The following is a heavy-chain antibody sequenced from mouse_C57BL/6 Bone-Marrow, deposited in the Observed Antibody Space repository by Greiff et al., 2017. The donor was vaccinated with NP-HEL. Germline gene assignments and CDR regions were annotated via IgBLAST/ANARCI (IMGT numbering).Heavy chain of an antibody. CDR3: AGANLGKILAWFAY. CDR1: GYTFTSYG. CDR2: IYPRSGNT. V-gene: IGHV1-81*01. Sequence: QVQLQQSGAELARPGASVKLSCKASGYTFTSYGISWVKQRTGQGLEWIGEIYPRSGNTYYNEKFKGKATLTVDKSSSTAYMELRSLTSEDSAVYFYAGANLGKILAWFAYWGQGTLVTVSA. J-gene: IGHJ3*01. D-gene: IGHD1-1*01.